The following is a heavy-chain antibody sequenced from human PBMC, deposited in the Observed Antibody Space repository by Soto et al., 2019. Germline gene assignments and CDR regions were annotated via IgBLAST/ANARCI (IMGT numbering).Heavy chain of an antibody. D-gene: IGHD2-2*01. V-gene: IGHV1-69*01. CDR2: IIPISDTT. Sequence: QVQLVQSGAEVKKPGSSVKVSCKASGGTFSSYAISWVRQAPGQGLEWMGGIIPISDTTNYAQKFQDRVTITADESTSTAYMELSSLRSEDTAVYYCARSQGSSTSLEIYYYYYYGMDVWGQWTTVTVSS. J-gene: IGHJ6*02. CDR1: GGTFSSYA. CDR3: ARSQGSSTSLEIYYYYYYGMDV.